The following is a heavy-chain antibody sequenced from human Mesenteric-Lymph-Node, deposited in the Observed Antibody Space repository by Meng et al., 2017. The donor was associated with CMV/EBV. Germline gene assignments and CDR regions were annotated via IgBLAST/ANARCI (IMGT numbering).Heavy chain of an antibody. V-gene: IGHV3-30*02. CDR2: IRNDGSNK. CDR1: GFTFSSYG. CDR3: VNWGYCSSSTCYGMD. J-gene: IGHJ4*02. Sequence: GESLKISCAASGFTFSSYGMHWVRQAPGKGLEWVAFIRNDGSNKYYADSVKGRFTISRENSKNTLFLQMDSLRPEDTAVYYCVNWGYCSSSTCYGMDWGQGALVTVSS. D-gene: IGHD2-2*01.